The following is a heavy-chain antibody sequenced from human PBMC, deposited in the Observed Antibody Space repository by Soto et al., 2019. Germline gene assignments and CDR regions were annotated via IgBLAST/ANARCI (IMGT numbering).Heavy chain of an antibody. Sequence: EVQLVESGGGLVQPGGSLRLSCAASGFTFSDHYMDWVRQAPGKGLEWVGRSRKKVRSYNTEYAASVKGRFTISRDDSKNSLYLQMNSLKTEDTAVYYCARGPMPDDTGSYFDNWGQGTLVTVSS. CDR2: SRKKVRSYNT. CDR3: ARGPMPDDTGSYFDN. V-gene: IGHV3-72*01. CDR1: GFTFSDHY. D-gene: IGHD1-26*01. J-gene: IGHJ4*02.